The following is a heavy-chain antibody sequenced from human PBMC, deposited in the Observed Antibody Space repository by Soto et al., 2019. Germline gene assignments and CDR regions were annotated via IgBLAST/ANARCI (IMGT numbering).Heavy chain of an antibody. D-gene: IGHD5-18*01. CDR2: IYYSGST. V-gene: IGHV4-59*01. CDR3: ARDLGGYSYGRRNFDL. CDR1: GGSISSYY. J-gene: IGHJ2*01. Sequence: QVQLQESGPGLVKPSETLSLTCTVSGGSISSYYWSWIRQPPGKGLEWIGYIYYSGSTNYNPSLKSRVTISVDTAKNQFSLKLSSVTAAATAVYYCARDLGGYSYGRRNFDLWGRGTMVTVSS.